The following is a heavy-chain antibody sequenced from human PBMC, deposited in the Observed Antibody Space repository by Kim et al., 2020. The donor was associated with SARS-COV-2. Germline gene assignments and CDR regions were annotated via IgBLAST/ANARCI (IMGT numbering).Heavy chain of an antibody. CDR3: ARDQDYYGSGSYQDY. CDR2: ISGDNRKT. CDR1: GYRFTSCY. J-gene: IGHJ4*02. D-gene: IGHD3-10*01. V-gene: IGHV1-18*01. Sequence: ASVKVSCKTSGYRFTSCYISWLRQAPGQGLEWLGWISGDNRKTSYAQKFQDRVTMTTDTSTTTGYMELRNLGYDDTAVYYCARDQDYYGSGSYQDYWGQGTLVTVSS.